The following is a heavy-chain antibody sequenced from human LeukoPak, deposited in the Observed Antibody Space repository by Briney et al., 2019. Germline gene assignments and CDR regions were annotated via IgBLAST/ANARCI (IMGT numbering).Heavy chain of an antibody. D-gene: IGHD3-22*01. J-gene: IGHJ4*02. CDR2: IYYSGST. CDR3: ARGEEGGPEYYYDSSGHHIPYYFDY. V-gene: IGHV4-39*07. CDR1: GDSISSRSYY. Sequence: PSETLSLTCTVSGDSISSRSYYWAWIRQPPGKGLEWIGSIYYSGSTYYNPSLKSRVTISVDTSKNQFSLKLSSVTAADTAVYYCARGEEGGPEYYYDSSGHHIPYYFDYWGQGALVTVSS.